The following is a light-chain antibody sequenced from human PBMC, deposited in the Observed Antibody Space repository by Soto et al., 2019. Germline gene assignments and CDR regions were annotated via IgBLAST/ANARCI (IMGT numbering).Light chain of an antibody. CDR1: SSDVGGYNF. CDR3: SSFAGSRNVNV. V-gene: IGLV2-8*01. J-gene: IGLJ2*01. CDR2: EVS. Sequence: QSALTQPPSASGSPGQSVTISCTGASSDVGGYNFVSWYQHHPGKAPKVIIYEVSMRPSGVPDRFSGSKSGNTASLTVSGLQAEDEAVYYCSSFAGSRNVNVFGGGTKVTVL.